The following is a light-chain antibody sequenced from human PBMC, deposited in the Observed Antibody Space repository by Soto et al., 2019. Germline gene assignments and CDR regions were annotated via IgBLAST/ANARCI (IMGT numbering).Light chain of an antibody. J-gene: IGKJ1*01. V-gene: IGKV1-39*01. CDR1: QSISRY. CDR3: QQSDSTPQT. CDR2: TAS. Sequence: IQMTHAPSTLSASIGDRVTITCGASQSISRYLNWYQQKPGKAPKLLIYTASSLQSGVPSRFSGSGSGTDFTLTISNLQPEDFATYYCQQSDSTPQTFGQGTMVDIK.